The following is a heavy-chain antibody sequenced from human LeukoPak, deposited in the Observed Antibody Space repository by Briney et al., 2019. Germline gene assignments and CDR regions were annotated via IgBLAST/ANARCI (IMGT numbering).Heavy chain of an antibody. V-gene: IGHV1-2*02. CDR2: INPNSGGT. CDR1: GGTFTNYA. CDR3: ARGLSSSWYYYMDV. J-gene: IGHJ6*03. Sequence: ASVKVSCKASGGTFTNYAISWVRQAPGQGLEWMGWINPNSGGTNYAQKFQGRVTMTRDTSISTAYMELSRLRSDDTAVYYCARGLSSSWYYYMDVWGKGTTVTVSS. D-gene: IGHD6-13*01.